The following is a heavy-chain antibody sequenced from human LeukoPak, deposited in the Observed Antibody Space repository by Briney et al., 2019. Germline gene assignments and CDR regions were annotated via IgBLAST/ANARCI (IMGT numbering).Heavy chain of an antibody. CDR1: GGSIRGYS. CDR2: LYYSGST. Sequence: SETLSLTCTVSGGSIRGYSWSWIRQPPGKGLEWIGYLYYSGSTNYNPSLKSRVTISVDTSKNQFSLKLSSVTAADTAVYYCARLEGIAPVGTIWFDPWGRGTLVTVSS. V-gene: IGHV4-59*08. J-gene: IGHJ5*02. CDR3: ARLEGIAPVGTIWFDP. D-gene: IGHD6-13*01.